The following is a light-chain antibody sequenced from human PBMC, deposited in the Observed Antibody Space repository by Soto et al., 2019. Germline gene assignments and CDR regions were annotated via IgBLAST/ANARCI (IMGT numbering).Light chain of an antibody. J-gene: IGKJ4*01. CDR1: QSVSSN. V-gene: IGKV3-11*01. CDR3: QHRSNVLT. Sequence: EIVMTQSPATLSVSPGERATLSCRASQSVSSNLAWYQQKPGQPPRLLIYDASKRATGIPARFSGSGSGTDFTLTISSLEPEDSAVYYCQHRSNVLTFGGGTKVDNK. CDR2: DAS.